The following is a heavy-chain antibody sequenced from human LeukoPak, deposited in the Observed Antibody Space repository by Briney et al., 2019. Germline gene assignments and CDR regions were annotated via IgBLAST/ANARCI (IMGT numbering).Heavy chain of an antibody. CDR3: ARGWRSGYSLGI. J-gene: IGHJ3*02. V-gene: IGHV4-4*07. CDR1: GGSMSSNY. Sequence: QPSETLSLTCTVSGGSMSSNYWTWIRQPAGKGLEWIGRIYASGSTNYNPSLKSRVTMSIDTSKNQFSLKLNSVTAADTAVYYYARGWRSGYSLGIWGQGTMVTVSS. CDR2: IYASGST. D-gene: IGHD3-22*01.